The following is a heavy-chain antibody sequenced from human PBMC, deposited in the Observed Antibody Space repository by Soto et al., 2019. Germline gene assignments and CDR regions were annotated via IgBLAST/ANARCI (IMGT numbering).Heavy chain of an antibody. V-gene: IGHV4-31*03. D-gene: IGHD3-10*01. Sequence: QVQLQESGPGLVKPSQTLSLTCTVSGGSISSGGYYWSWIRQHPGKGLEWIGYIYYSGSTYYNPSLKSRVTISVDTSKNQFSLKLSSVTAADTAVYYCARDLGPVVRVRDAFDIWGQGKMVTVSS. J-gene: IGHJ3*02. CDR3: ARDLGPVVRVRDAFDI. CDR1: GGSISSGGYY. CDR2: IYYSGST.